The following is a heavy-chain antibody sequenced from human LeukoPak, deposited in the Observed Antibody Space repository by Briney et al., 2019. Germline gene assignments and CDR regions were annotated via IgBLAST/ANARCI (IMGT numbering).Heavy chain of an antibody. CDR1: GYTFTTYY. V-gene: IGHV1-46*01. CDR2: INPRGGST. CDR3: ARETYGANSGATDY. J-gene: IGHJ4*02. Sequence: ASVKVSCKASGYTFTTYYMCWVRQAPGQGLEWMGRINPRGGSTIYAQKFQGRVTMTRVTSTTTVYMELSSLRSEDTAVYYCARETYGANSGATDYWGQGTLVTVSS. D-gene: IGHD4-23*01.